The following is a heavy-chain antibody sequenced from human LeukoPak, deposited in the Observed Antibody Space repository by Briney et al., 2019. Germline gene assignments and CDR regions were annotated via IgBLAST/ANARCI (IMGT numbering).Heavy chain of an antibody. CDR1: GGSFSGYY. V-gene: IGHV4-34*01. D-gene: IGHD2-8*01. Sequence: SETLSLTCAVYGGSFSGYYWSWIRQPPGKGLEWIGEINHSGSTNYNPSHKSRVTISVDTSKNQFSLKLSSVTAADTAVYYCARLGYCTNGVCYGYYYGMDVWGQGTTVTVSS. CDR2: INHSGST. CDR3: ARLGYCTNGVCYGYYYGMDV. J-gene: IGHJ6*02.